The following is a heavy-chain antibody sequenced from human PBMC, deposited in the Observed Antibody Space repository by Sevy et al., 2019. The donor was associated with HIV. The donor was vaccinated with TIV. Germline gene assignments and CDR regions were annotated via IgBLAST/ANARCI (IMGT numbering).Heavy chain of an antibody. CDR1: GFSFIHEN. J-gene: IGHJ4*02. Sequence: GGSLRLSCVASGFSFIHENMNWVRQAPGKGLEWLSYISTGGSTIYQADSVKGRFTISRDNAKNTLFLQMNSLRVEDTAIYYCWRDCEDKVSYGDSDPAVDCWGQGTLVTVSS. V-gene: IGHV3-48*03. D-gene: IGHD2-21*02. CDR3: WRDCEDKVSYGDSDPAVDC. CDR2: ISTGGSTI.